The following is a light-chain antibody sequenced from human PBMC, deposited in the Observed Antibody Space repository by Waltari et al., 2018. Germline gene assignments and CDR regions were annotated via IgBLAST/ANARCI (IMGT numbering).Light chain of an antibody. J-gene: IGLJ2*01. V-gene: IGLV2-14*01. CDR2: DVS. CDR3: SSQSSNDVVL. Sequence: QSALTKPASVSVSPGHSVTIFCAGTSNDVVGYNSVSWYQEHPGQAPRFIIYDVSYRPSGVSDRFSGSKSGNTASLTISGLQAEDEADYCCSSQSSNDVVLFGGGTKLTVL. CDR1: SNDVVGYNS.